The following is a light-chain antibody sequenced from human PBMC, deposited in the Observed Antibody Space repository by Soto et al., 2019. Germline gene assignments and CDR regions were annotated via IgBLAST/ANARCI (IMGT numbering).Light chain of an antibody. CDR3: QQRSNWPYT. Sequence: EIVLTQSPATLFFSPGERATLSCRASQSVSSYLAWYQQKPGQAPRLLIYDASNRATGIPARFSGSGSGTDFTLTISSLEPEDFAVYYCQQRSNWPYTFGQGTKLEIK. V-gene: IGKV3-11*01. CDR2: DAS. CDR1: QSVSSY. J-gene: IGKJ2*01.